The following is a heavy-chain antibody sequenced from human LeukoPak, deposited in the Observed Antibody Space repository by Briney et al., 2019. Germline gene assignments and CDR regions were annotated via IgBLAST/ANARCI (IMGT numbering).Heavy chain of an antibody. J-gene: IGHJ2*01. V-gene: IGHV4-34*01. CDR2: INHSGST. D-gene: IGHD3-3*01. CDR3: ARGGTFWSGYLHYWYFDL. CDR1: GGSFSGYY. Sequence: SETLSLTCAVYGGSFSGYYWSWIRQPPGKGLEWIGEINHSGSTNYNPSLESRVTISVDTSKNQFSLKLSSVTAADTAVYYCARGGTFWSGYLHYWYFDLWGRGTLVTVSS.